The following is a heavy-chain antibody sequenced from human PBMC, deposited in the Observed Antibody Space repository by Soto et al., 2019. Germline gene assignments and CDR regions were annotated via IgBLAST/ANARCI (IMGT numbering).Heavy chain of an antibody. Sequence: SETLSLTCTVSGGSISSYCWSWIRQPPGKGLECIGYICYSGNTNYNPSLKSRVTISVDTSRNQFSLRLTSVTAADTAVYYCARAHRIGDPHFDCWGQGTLVTVSS. CDR2: ICYSGNT. D-gene: IGHD4-17*01. V-gene: IGHV4-59*01. CDR3: ARAHRIGDPHFDC. J-gene: IGHJ4*02. CDR1: GGSISSYC.